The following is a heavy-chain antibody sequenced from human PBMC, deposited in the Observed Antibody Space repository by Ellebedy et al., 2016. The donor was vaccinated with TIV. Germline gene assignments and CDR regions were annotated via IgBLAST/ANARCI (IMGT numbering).Heavy chain of an antibody. CDR2: IIPIFGTA. J-gene: IGHJ2*01. Sequence: SVKVSCXASGYTFTGYYMHWVRQAPGQGLEWMGGIIPIFGTANYAQKFQGRVTITADESTSTAYMELSSLRSEDTAVYYCARDPPALYYYDSSGPADDWYFDLWGRGTLVTVSS. D-gene: IGHD3-22*01. CDR3: ARDPPALYYYDSSGPADDWYFDL. V-gene: IGHV1-69*13. CDR1: GYTFTGYY.